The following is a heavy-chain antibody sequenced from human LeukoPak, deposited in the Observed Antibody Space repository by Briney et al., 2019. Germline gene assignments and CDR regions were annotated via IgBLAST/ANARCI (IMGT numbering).Heavy chain of an antibody. D-gene: IGHD2-15*01. CDR2: ISGSGGST. CDR1: GFTFSSYA. CDR3: AKSRDIVVVVAANDYGMDV. V-gene: IGHV3-23*01. Sequence: PGGSLRLSCAASGFTFSSYAMSWVRQAPGKGLEWVSAISGSGGSTYYADSVKGRFTISRDNSKNTLYLQMNSLRAEDTAVYYCAKSRDIVVVVAANDYGMDVWGQGTTVTVSS. J-gene: IGHJ6*02.